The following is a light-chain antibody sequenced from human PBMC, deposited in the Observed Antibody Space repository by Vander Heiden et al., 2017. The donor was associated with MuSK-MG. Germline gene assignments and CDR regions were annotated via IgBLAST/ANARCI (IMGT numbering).Light chain of an antibody. J-gene: IGLJ2*01. Sequence: QSVLTQPPSASGTPGQRVTISCSGSSSNIGTNTVSWHQQLPGAAPKLLISSNNQRPSGVPDRVSGSNSGTSASLAISGLQSEDEANYYCAAWDDSLNGPVFGGGTKLTVL. CDR3: AAWDDSLNGPV. V-gene: IGLV1-44*01. CDR1: SSNIGTNT. CDR2: SNN.